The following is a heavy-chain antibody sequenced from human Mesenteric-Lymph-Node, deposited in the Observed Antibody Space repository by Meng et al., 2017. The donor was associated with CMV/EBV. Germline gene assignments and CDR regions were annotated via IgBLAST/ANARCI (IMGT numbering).Heavy chain of an antibody. CDR2: INWNGEGT. V-gene: IGHV3-20*04. J-gene: IGHJ3*02. CDR3: ARDRAPYGNDAFDI. Sequence: GESLKISCAASGFIFDDYGMSWVRQAPGKGPEWVSGINWNGEGTGYADSVRGRFTISRDNAKNSLYLQMSSPRTDDTAVYYCARDRAPYGNDAFDIWGLGTMVTVSS. CDR1: GFIFDDYG. D-gene: IGHD3-10*01.